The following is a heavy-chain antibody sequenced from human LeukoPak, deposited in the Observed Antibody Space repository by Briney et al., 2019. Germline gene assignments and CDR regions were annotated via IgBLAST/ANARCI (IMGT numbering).Heavy chain of an antibody. CDR1: GFTFSSYA. CDR2: IGSGYST. J-gene: IGHJ3*02. D-gene: IGHD3-10*01. Sequence: GGSLRLSCAASGFTFSSYAMSWVRQAPGEGLEWVSAIGSGYSTYYADSVKGRFTISRDNSKNTLYLQMNSLRAEDTAVYYCAKYYYGSGDEKALDIWGQGTMVTVSS. V-gene: IGHV3-23*01. CDR3: AKYYYGSGDEKALDI.